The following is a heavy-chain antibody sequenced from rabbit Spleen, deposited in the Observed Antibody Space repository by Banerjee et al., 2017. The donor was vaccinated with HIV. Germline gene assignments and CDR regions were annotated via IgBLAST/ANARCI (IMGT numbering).Heavy chain of an antibody. D-gene: IGHD1-1*01. CDR2: IYGATGSSE. CDR3: AEAADDIGYYARL. CDR1: GFSFSIHLY. J-gene: IGHJ4*01. Sequence: QQQLEVSGGERGMPEGSLSLTRTASGFSFSIHLYMCLVRQAPGKGLELIACIYGATGSSECSANWKKGRFTIKTSSSTAVLLKMTSLAVAAATYYWAAEAADDIGYYARLWGPGTLVTVS. V-gene: IGHV1S45*01.